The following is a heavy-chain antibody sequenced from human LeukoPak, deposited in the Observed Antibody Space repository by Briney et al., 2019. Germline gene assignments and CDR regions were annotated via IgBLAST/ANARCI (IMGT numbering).Heavy chain of an antibody. Sequence: PGGSLRLSCAASGFTFSSYAVSWVRQAPGKGLEWVSAISGSGGTTYYADSVKGRFTISRDNSKNTLHLQMNSLRAEDTAVYYCAKASTTLYYDFWSGYPSRYWGQGALVTVSS. D-gene: IGHD3-3*01. CDR2: ISGSGGTT. J-gene: IGHJ4*02. CDR1: GFTFSSYA. CDR3: AKASTTLYYDFWSGYPSRY. V-gene: IGHV3-23*01.